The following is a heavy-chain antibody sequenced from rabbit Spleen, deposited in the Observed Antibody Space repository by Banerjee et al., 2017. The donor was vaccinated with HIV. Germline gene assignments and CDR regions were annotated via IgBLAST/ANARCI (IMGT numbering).Heavy chain of an antibody. J-gene: IGHJ6*01. D-gene: IGHD7-1*01. CDR1: GVSFSGDSY. CDR2: IDAGSSGFT. Sequence: QSLEESGGDLVKPGASLTLTCIASGVSFSGDSYLCWVRQAPGRGLEWIACIDAGSSGFTYFANWAKGRFTLSKTSSTTVTLQMTGLTAADTATYFCARYPINDCGMDLWGPGTLVTVS. CDR3: ARYPINDCGMDL. V-gene: IGHV1S40*01.